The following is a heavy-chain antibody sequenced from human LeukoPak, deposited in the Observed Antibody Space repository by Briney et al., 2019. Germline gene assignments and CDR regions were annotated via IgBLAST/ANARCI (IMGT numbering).Heavy chain of an antibody. CDR1: GGTFSSYA. CDR3: AIEVTPFDY. CDR2: IIPILGIA. V-gene: IGHV1-69*04. Sequence: ASVKVSCKASGGTFSSYAISWVRQVPGQGLEWMGRIIPILGIANYAQKFQGRVTITADKSTSTAYMELSSLRSEDTAVYYCAIEVTPFDYWGQGTLVTVSS. D-gene: IGHD2-21*02. J-gene: IGHJ4*02.